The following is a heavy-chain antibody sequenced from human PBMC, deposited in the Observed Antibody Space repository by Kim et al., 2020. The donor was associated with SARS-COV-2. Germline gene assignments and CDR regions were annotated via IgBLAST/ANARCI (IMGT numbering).Heavy chain of an antibody. J-gene: IGHJ5*02. D-gene: IGHD6-25*01. V-gene: IGHV3-9*01. Sequence: GGSLRRSCAASGFSFDDSAMHWVRQAPGKGLEWVSGINYNSGRIAYADSVKGRFTISRDNAKNSLYLQMNSLRDEDTALYYCAKARLTDSNWFDPWGQGTLVTVSS. CDR2: INYNSGRI. CDR3: AKARLTDSNWFDP. CDR1: GFSFDDSA.